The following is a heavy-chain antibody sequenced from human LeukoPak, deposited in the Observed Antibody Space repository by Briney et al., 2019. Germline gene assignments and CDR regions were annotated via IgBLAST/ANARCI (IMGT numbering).Heavy chain of an antibody. V-gene: IGHV3-11*04. J-gene: IGHJ4*02. D-gene: IGHD3-22*01. CDR3: ARDLYYYDSSGLYPPGY. Sequence: GGSLRLSCAASGFTFSDYYMSWIRQAPGKGLEWVSYISSSGSTIYYADSVKGRFTISRDNAKNSLYLRMNSLRAEDTAVYYCARDLYYYDSSGLYPPGYWGQGTLVTVSS. CDR2: ISSSGSTI. CDR1: GFTFSDYY.